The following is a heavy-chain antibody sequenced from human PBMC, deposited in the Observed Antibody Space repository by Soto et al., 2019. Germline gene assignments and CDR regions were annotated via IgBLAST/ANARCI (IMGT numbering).Heavy chain of an antibody. J-gene: IGHJ5*02. CDR2: ISYDGSNK. Sequence: PGGSLRLSCAASGFTFSSYAMHWVRQAPGKGLEWVAVISYDGSNKYYADSVKGRFTISRDSSKNTLYLQMNSLRAEDTAVYYCARGGLTTVSKSGFDPWGQGTLVTVSS. V-gene: IGHV3-30-3*01. D-gene: IGHD4-4*01. CDR3: ARGGLTTVSKSGFDP. CDR1: GFTFSSYA.